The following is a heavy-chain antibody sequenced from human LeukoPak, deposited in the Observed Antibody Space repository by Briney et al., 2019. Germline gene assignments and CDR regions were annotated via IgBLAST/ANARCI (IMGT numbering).Heavy chain of an antibody. V-gene: IGHV1-24*01. Sequence: GASVKVSCKVSGYTLTELSMHWVRQAPGKGLEWMGGFDPGDGETIYAQKFQGRVTMTEDTSTDTAYMELSSLRSEDTAVYYCATDHSYSSGWYYFDYWGQGTLVTVSS. CDR2: FDPGDGET. CDR1: GYTLTELS. D-gene: IGHD6-19*01. CDR3: ATDHSYSSGWYYFDY. J-gene: IGHJ4*02.